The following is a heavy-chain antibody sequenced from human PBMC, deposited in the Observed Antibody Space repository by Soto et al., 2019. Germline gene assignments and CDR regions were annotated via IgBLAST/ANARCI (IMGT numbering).Heavy chain of an antibody. CDR2: IYYSGST. D-gene: IGHD3-22*01. J-gene: IGHJ4*02. V-gene: IGHV4-30-4*01. CDR3: AREAPHYYDSSGYTY. CDR1: GGSISSGDYY. Sequence: PSETLSLTCTVSGGSISSGDYYWSWIRQPPGKGLEWIGYIYYSGSTYYNPSLKSRVTISVDTSKNQFSLKLSSVTAADTAVYYCAREAPHYYDSSGYTYWGQRTLVTVSS.